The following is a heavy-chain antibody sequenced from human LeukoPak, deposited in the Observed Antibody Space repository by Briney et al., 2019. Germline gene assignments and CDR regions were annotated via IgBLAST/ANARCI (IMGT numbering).Heavy chain of an antibody. D-gene: IGHD1-14*01. V-gene: IGHV4-4*07. CDR2: IYASGST. Sequence: SETLSLTRTVSGGSITSYYWSWIRQPAGKGLEWIGRIYASGSTNYNPSLKSRVTMSVDTSKNQFSLKLSSVTAADTAVYYCARNPHNSHNLFDPWGQGNLVTVSS. CDR3: ARNPHNSHNLFDP. CDR1: GGSITSYY. J-gene: IGHJ5*02.